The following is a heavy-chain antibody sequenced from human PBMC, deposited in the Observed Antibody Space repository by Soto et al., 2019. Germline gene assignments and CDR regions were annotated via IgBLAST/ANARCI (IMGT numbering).Heavy chain of an antibody. Sequence: PGGSLRLSCAASGFTFSTYAMSWVRQAPGKGLEWVSAISGSPSSTYYADSVKGRFTISRDNSKKTLFLQMNSLRAEGTAVYYCARDGGEAFDIWGQGTMVTVSS. V-gene: IGHV3-23*01. CDR2: ISGSPSST. D-gene: IGHD2-15*01. CDR3: ARDGGEAFDI. J-gene: IGHJ3*02. CDR1: GFTFSTYA.